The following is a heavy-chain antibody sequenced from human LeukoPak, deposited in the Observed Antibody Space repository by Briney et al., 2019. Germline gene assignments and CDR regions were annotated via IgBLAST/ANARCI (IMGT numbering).Heavy chain of an antibody. J-gene: IGHJ4*02. CDR2: ISISGTST. CDR3: ARNFGN. Sequence: GGSLRLSCATSGFSFSSYEMNWVRQAPGKGLEWVSKISISGTSTYYADSVKGRFTISRDNARNSVYLQMNSLRAEDTAVYFSARNFGNWGQGTLVTVSS. CDR1: GFSFSSYE. V-gene: IGHV3-48*03.